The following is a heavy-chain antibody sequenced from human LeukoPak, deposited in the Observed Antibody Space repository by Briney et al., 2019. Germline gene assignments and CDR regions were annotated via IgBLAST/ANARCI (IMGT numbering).Heavy chain of an antibody. V-gene: IGHV3-64*02. CDR1: GFSVSSYS. D-gene: IGHD3-22*01. J-gene: IGHJ4*02. CDR3: ARDGGYDNSGYNYFDY. CDR2: IRPDGVTT. Sequence: PGGSLRLSCAASGFSVSSYSMHWVRQAPGKGLEYVSVIRPDGVTTYYADSVEGRFTISRDDAKNTLYLQLGSLRADDMAVYYCARDGGYDNSGYNYFDYWGQGTLVTVSS.